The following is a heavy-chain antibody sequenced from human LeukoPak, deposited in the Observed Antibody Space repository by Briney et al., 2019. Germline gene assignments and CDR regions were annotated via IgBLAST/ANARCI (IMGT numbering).Heavy chain of an antibody. D-gene: IGHD6-13*01. CDR1: GFTFSSYW. CDR3: ARVKQQLVRLLGRDTTYYYYYYMDV. Sequence: PGGSLRLSCAGSGFTFSSYWMSWVRQAPGKGLEWAANIKQDGSEKHYVDSVKGRFTISRDNAKNSLFLQMNSLRAEDTAVYFCARVKQQLVRLLGRDTTYYYYYYMDVWGKGTTVTVSS. J-gene: IGHJ6*03. CDR2: IKQDGSEK. V-gene: IGHV3-7*01.